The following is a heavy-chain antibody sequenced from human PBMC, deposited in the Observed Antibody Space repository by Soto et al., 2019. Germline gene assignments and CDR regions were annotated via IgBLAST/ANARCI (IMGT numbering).Heavy chain of an antibody. J-gene: IGHJ4*02. CDR2: IYSGGTT. CDR3: AGILRTGEARASYFDY. Sequence: GGSLRLSCVVSGFTVSSTNYMSWVRQAPGKGLEWVSVIYSGGTTFYADSVKGRFTISRDNSKNTLYLQMNSLRAEDTAVYYCAGILRTGEARASYFDYWGQGTLVTVSS. D-gene: IGHD5-18*01. CDR1: GFTVSSTNY. V-gene: IGHV3-53*01.